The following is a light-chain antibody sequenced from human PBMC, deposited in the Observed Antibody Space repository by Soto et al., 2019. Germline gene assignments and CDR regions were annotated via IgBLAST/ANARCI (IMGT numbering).Light chain of an antibody. CDR3: CSYAGNHIYV. J-gene: IGLJ1*01. V-gene: IGLV2-8*01. Sequence: QSVLTQPPSASGSPGQSVAISCTGTSSDVGGYNFVSWYQQHPGKAPKLMIYEVTKRPSGVPDRSSGSKSGNTASLTVSGLQAEDEADYYCCSYAGNHIYVFGTGTKGTVL. CDR1: SSDVGGYNF. CDR2: EVT.